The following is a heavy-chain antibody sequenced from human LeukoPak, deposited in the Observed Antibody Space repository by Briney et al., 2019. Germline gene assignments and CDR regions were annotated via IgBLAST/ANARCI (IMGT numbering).Heavy chain of an antibody. D-gene: IGHD3-16*01. CDR3: ARLTRPDRSRGIDY. J-gene: IGHJ4*02. CDR2: IYYSGST. Sequence: SKTLSLTCTVSGGSISSYYWSWIRQPPGKGLEWIGYIYYSGSTNYNPSLKSRVTISVDTSKNQFSLKLSSVTAADTAVYYCARLTRPDRSRGIDYWGQGTLVTVSS. V-gene: IGHV4-59*08. CDR1: GGSISSYY.